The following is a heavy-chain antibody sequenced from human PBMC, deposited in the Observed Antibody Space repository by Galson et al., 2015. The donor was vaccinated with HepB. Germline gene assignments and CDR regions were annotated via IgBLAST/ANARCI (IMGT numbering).Heavy chain of an antibody. J-gene: IGHJ4*02. V-gene: IGHV3-64D*06. CDR2: ISSNGDST. D-gene: IGHD6-19*01. CDR3: VKGSSEWLVVPYFDH. CDR1: GFTISTYV. Sequence: SLRLSCAASGFTISTYVMYWVRQAPGKGLESVSTISSNGDSTYYADSVKGRFTISRDNSGNSLYLQMSSLRAEDTAVYYCVKGSSEWLVVPYFDHWGQGTLVTVSS.